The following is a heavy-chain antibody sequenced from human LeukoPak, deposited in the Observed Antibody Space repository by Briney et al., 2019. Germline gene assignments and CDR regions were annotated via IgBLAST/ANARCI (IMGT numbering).Heavy chain of an antibody. CDR1: GFTFSDAW. CDR2: IKSKTDGGTT. V-gene: IGHV3-15*01. CDR3: TTSLLRGDFD. Sequence: PRGSPCLSCAASGFTFSDAWMSWVGQAPGKGLEWFGRIKSKTDGGTTDYSAPVKGRFTISRDDSKNTLYLQMNSLRTEDTAVYFCTTSLLRGDFD. J-gene: IGHJ4*01. D-gene: IGHD3-10*01.